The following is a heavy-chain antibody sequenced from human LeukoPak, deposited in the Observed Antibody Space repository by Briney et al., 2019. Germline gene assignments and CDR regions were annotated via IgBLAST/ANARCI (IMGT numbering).Heavy chain of an antibody. CDR2: IYHSGRT. CDR1: GGSISSYS. D-gene: IGHD6-13*01. J-gene: IGHJ6*02. Sequence: SETLSLTCTVSGGSISSYSRSWIRQPPGKGLEWIGYIYHSGRTKYNPSLKSRVTISVDTSKNQFSLKLSSVTAADTAVYYCARHGSSWRDYYYYGMDVWGQGTTVTVSS. V-gene: IGHV4-59*08. CDR3: ARHGSSWRDYYYYGMDV.